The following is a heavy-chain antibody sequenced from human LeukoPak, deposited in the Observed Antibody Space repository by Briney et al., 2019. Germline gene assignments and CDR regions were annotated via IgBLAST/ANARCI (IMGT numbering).Heavy chain of an antibody. Sequence: PSETLSLTCTVSGGSISSYYWSWIRQPAGKGLEWIGRIYTSGSTNYNPSLKSRVTMSVDTSKNQFSLKLSSVTAADTAVYYCARDGYYYDSSGSKRYFDYWGRGTLVTVSS. CDR1: GGSISSYY. V-gene: IGHV4-4*07. D-gene: IGHD3-22*01. J-gene: IGHJ4*02. CDR2: IYTSGST. CDR3: ARDGYYYDSSGSKRYFDY.